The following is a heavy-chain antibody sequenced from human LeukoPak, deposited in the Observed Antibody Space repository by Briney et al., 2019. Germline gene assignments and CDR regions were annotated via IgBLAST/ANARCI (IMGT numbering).Heavy chain of an antibody. J-gene: IGHJ4*02. D-gene: IGHD3-10*01. CDR3: ATGAMVRGISPSYYFDY. Sequence: ASVTVSCKVSGYTLTELSMHWVRQAPGKGLEGLGGFDPEDGETIYAQQFHRRVTMTEDTSTDTAYMELSSLRSEDTAVYYCATGAMVRGISPSYYFDYWGQGTLVTVSS. CDR1: GYTLTELS. CDR2: FDPEDGET. V-gene: IGHV1-24*01.